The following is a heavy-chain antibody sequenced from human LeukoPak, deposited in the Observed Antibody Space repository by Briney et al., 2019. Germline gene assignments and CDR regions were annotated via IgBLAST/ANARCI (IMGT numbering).Heavy chain of an antibody. J-gene: IGHJ5*02. CDR3: ARDSISRYDILTGYLNWFDP. Sequence: ASVKVSCKASGGTFISYTISWVRQAPGQGLEWMGRIIPILGIANYAQKFQGRVTITADESTSTAYMELSSLRSEDTAVYYCARDSISRYDILTGYLNWFDPWGQGTLVTVSS. CDR1: GGTFISYT. CDR2: IIPILGIA. D-gene: IGHD3-9*01. V-gene: IGHV1-69*04.